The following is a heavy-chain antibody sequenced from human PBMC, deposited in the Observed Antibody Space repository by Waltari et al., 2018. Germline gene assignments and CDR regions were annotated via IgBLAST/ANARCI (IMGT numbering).Heavy chain of an antibody. J-gene: IGHJ4*02. D-gene: IGHD4-17*01. CDR2: ITGDSYNI. Sequence: EVQLVESGGGLVQPGESLTLSCAASGFTFDDYAMHWVRQRPGKGLEWFSGITGDSYNIDYADSVRGRFSISRDNAQSILFLTMNSLKPEDTALYFCARDTGEYRVLDYWGQGSLVTVSS. CDR1: GFTFDDYA. V-gene: IGHV3-9*01. CDR3: ARDTGEYRVLDY.